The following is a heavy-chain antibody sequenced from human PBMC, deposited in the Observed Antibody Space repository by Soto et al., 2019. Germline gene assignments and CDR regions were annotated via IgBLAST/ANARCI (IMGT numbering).Heavy chain of an antibody. J-gene: IGHJ6*02. CDR3: ARSRRGAYSSGWYSPSGYYNYGIDV. V-gene: IGHV5-51*01. Sequence: PGESLKISCKGSGYSLTSYWIGWVRQMPGKGLEWMGIIYPGDSDTRYSPSFQGQVTISADKSISTAYLQWSSLKASDTAMYYCARSRRGAYSSGWYSPSGYYNYGIDVWGQGTKVTVSS. D-gene: IGHD6-19*01. CDR2: IYPGDSDT. CDR1: GYSLTSYW.